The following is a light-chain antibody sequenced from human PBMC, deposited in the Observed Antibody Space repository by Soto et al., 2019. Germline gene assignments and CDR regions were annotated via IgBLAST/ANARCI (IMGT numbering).Light chain of an antibody. CDR2: AAS. CDR1: QSISSY. CDR3: QQSYSTPPNT. J-gene: IGKJ2*01. V-gene: IGKV1-39*01. Sequence: DIQMTQSPSSLSASVGDRVTITCRASQSISSYLNWYQQKPGKAPKLLIYAASSLQSGVPSRFSGSGSGTDFTLTISSLQPEDFATYYCQQSYSTPPNTFGQGTKLEFK.